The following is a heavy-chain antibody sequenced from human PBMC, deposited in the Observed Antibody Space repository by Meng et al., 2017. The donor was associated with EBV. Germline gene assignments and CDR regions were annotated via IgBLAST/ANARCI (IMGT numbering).Heavy chain of an antibody. V-gene: IGHV3-11*01. J-gene: IGHJ4*02. D-gene: IGHD2-21*02. CDR1: GFTFSDYY. CDR2: ISSSGSTI. Sequence: QGQLGGFGGGLVKPGGALRLSCAASGFTFSDYYMSWIRQAPGKGLEWVSYISSSGSTIYYADSVKGRFTISRDNAKNSLYLQMNSLRAEDTAVYYCARRVVTGGFFDYWGQGTLVTVSS. CDR3: ARRVVTGGFFDY.